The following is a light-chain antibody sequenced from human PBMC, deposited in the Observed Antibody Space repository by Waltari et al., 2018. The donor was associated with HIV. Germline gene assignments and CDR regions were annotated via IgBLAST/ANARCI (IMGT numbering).Light chain of an antibody. CDR2: YDS. CDR3: AAWDDTLNGFV. V-gene: IGLV1-36*01. Sequence: QSVLTQPPSVSEAPRPRVPLPRSGTNSNIRNKTGTWLQQLPGKTPNLLIYYDSLLPSGVSDRFSATKSGTSASLAISGLQSEDAADYYCAAWDDTLNGFVFGTGTRVTVL. CDR1: NSNIRNKT. J-gene: IGLJ1*01.